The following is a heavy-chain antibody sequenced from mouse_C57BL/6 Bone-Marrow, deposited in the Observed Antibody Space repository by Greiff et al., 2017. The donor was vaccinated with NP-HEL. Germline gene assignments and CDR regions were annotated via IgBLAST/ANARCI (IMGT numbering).Heavy chain of an antibody. J-gene: IGHJ4*01. CDR1: GYTFTEYT. CDR3: ARHEVVYGNYAMDY. D-gene: IGHD2-1*01. CDR2: FYPGSGSI. Sequence: QVQLQQSGAELVKPGASVKLSCKASGYTFTEYTIHWVKQRSGQGLEWIGWFYPGSGSITYNEKFKDKATLTADKSSNTVYMERSRLTSEDSAVDVCARHEVVYGNYAMDYWGQGTSVTVSS. V-gene: IGHV1-62-2*01.